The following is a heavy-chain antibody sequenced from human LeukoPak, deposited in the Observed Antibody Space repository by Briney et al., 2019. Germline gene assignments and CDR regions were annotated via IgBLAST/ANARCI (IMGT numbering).Heavy chain of an antibody. CDR3: ATDHGFHYGAYFDY. Sequence: GGSLRLSCAASGFTFNSYGMHWVRRAPGKGLEWVAVISYDGSNKYSADSVKGRFTISRDNSKNTLYLQMNSLRAEDTAVYYCATDHGFHYGAYFDYWGQGTLVTVSS. V-gene: IGHV3-30*03. CDR2: ISYDGSNK. J-gene: IGHJ4*02. CDR1: GFTFNSYG. D-gene: IGHD4-17*01.